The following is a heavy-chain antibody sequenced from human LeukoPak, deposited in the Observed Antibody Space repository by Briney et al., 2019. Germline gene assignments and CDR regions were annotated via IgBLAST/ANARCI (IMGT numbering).Heavy chain of an antibody. J-gene: IGHJ4*02. V-gene: IGHV4-31*03. Sequence: PSETLSFTCTVSGGSISSGGYYWSWIRQHPGKGLEWIGYIYYSGSTYYNPSLKSRVTISVDTSKNQFSLKLSSVTAADTAVYYCARGPVLRYFDWFTPPDYWGQGTLVTVSS. CDR2: IYYSGST. CDR1: GGSISSGGYY. D-gene: IGHD3-9*01. CDR3: ARGPVLRYFDWFTPPDY.